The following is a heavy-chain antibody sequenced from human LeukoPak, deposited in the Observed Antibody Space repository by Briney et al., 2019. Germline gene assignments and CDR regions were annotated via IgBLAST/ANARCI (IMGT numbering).Heavy chain of an antibody. V-gene: IGHV3-23*01. CDR1: GFTFTSYA. J-gene: IGHJ4*02. Sequence: GGSLRLSCAASGFTFTSYAMSWVRQAPGKGLGWVSAISGSGGGTYYADSVRGRFTISRDNSKNMLYLQMNSLRADDTAVYYCAKDGGLWVSAHWGDSWGRGTLVTVSS. CDR3: AKDGGLWVSAHWGDS. CDR2: ISGSGGGT. D-gene: IGHD7-27*01.